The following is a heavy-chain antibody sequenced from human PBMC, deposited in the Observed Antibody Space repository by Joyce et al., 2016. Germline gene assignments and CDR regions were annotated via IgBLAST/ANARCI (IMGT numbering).Heavy chain of an antibody. CDR2: IFHSVST. V-gene: IGHV4-30-2*06. J-gene: IGHJ3*02. CDR1: GDSISRGAYS. CDR3: ARGDPDGSDGFDI. Sequence: QLQLQESGSGLVKPLQTLSLTCTVSGDSISRGAYSWSWIRQSPEKGLEWIGYIFHSVSTYSSPSLKSRVTVSMDTSKNQFSLQLTSVTAADTALYYCARGDPDGSDGFDIWGQGTMVIVSS. D-gene: IGHD5-24*01.